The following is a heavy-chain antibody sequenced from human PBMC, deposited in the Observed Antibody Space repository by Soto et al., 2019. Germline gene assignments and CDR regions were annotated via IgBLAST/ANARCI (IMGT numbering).Heavy chain of an antibody. CDR3: SRDGDFYGLDV. V-gene: IGHV3-49*04. CDR2: IRGSTYGGTT. J-gene: IGHJ6*02. D-gene: IGHD3-3*01. Sequence: GGSLRLSCTFSGFTSDDYDYALTWVRQAPGKGLQWLGLIRGSTYGGTTEYAASVKGRFTISRDDSKGITYLQMNSLKTEDTAVYYCSRDGDFYGLDVWGQGTTVTVSS. CDR1: GFTSDDYDYA.